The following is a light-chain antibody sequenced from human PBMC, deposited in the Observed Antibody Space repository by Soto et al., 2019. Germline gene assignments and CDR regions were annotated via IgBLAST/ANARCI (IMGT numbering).Light chain of an antibody. V-gene: IGKV3-11*01. Sequence: EIVLTQSPATLSLSPGERATLSCRASQNVSTYLAWYQQKPGQAPRLLIYDASNRATGIPARFSGSGSGTDFTLTISRLEPEDFEVYYCQQRTNWLTFGPGTKVDIK. J-gene: IGKJ3*01. CDR1: QNVSTY. CDR2: DAS. CDR3: QQRTNWLT.